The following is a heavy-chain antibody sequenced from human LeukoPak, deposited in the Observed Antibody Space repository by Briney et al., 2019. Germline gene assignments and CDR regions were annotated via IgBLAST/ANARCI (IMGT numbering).Heavy chain of an antibody. V-gene: IGHV3-48*02. CDR3: ARGVANHDH. CDR1: GFTFSSYS. Sequence: GGSLRLSCAASGFTFSSYSMNWVRQAPGKGLEWASYISTSSITIYYADSVRGRFTISRDNAKNSLYLQMNSLRDEDTAVYYCARGVANHDHWGQGTRVTVCS. CDR2: ISTSSITI. D-gene: IGHD2-15*01. J-gene: IGHJ4*02.